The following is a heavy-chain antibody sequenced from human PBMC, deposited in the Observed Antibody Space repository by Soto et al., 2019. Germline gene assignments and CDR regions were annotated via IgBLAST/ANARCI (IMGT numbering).Heavy chain of an antibody. CDR2: IWYDGSNK. D-gene: IGHD1-20*01. CDR3: ARDGFLYMGSDYYYGMDV. J-gene: IGHJ6*02. V-gene: IGHV3-33*01. CDR1: GFTFSSYG. Sequence: QVQLVESGGGVVQPGRSLRLSCAASGFTFSSYGMHWVRQAPGKGLEWVAVIWYDGSNKYYADSVKGRFTISRDNSKNTLYLQMNSLRAEDTAVYYCARDGFLYMGSDYYYGMDVWGQGTTVTVSS.